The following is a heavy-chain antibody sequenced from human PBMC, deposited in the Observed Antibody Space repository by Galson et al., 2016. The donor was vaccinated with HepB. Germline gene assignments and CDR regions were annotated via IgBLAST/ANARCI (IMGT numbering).Heavy chain of an antibody. Sequence: SLRLSCAASGFTFDTYTLHWVRQGPGKGLEWLSSITSSTSTIYYADSVRGRITISRDIANNSLYLQMNSLRNEDTAVYYCARGGASERFRMDVWGQGTTVTVSS. CDR1: GFTFDTYT. J-gene: IGHJ6*02. D-gene: IGHD3-10*01. CDR3: ARGGASERFRMDV. V-gene: IGHV3-48*02. CDR2: ITSSTSTI.